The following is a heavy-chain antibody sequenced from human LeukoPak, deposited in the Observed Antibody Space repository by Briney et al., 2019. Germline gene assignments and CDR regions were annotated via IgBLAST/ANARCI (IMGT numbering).Heavy chain of an antibody. CDR1: GGSISSYY. D-gene: IGHD3-22*01. CDR2: IYYSGST. V-gene: IGHV4-59*01. J-gene: IGHJ4*02. CDR3: GREKDLYYYDSSGYSYFDY. Sequence: SETLSLTCTVSGGSISSYYWSWIRQPPGKGLEWIGYIYYSGSTNYNPSLKSRVTISVDTSKNQFSLKLSSVTAADTAVYYCGREKDLYYYDSSGYSYFDYWGQGTLVTVS.